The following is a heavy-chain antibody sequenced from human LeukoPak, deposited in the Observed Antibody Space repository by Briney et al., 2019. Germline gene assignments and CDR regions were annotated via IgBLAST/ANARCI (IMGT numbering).Heavy chain of an antibody. CDR3: AELGITMIGGV. J-gene: IGHJ6*04. CDR1: GFIFSSYE. D-gene: IGHD3-10*02. CDR2: ISSSGSTI. Sequence: GVSLRLSCAASGFIFSSYEMNWVREAPGKGLECVSYISSSGSTIYYADSVKGRFTISRDNAKNSLYLQMNSLRAEDTAVYYCAELGITMIGGVWGKGTTVTISS. V-gene: IGHV3-48*03.